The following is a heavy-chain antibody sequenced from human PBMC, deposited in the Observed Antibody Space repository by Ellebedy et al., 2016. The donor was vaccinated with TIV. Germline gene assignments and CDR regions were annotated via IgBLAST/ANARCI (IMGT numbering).Heavy chain of an antibody. D-gene: IGHD3-10*01. Sequence: LRLSXTVSGGSISSGDYYWSWIRQPPGKGLEWIGYIYYSGSTYYNPSLKSRVTISVDTSKNQFSLKLSSVTAADTAVYYCARGVQPFIRGDLYWYFDLWGRGTLVTVSS. J-gene: IGHJ2*01. CDR3: ARGVQPFIRGDLYWYFDL. CDR1: GGSISSGDYY. V-gene: IGHV4-30-4*01. CDR2: IYYSGST.